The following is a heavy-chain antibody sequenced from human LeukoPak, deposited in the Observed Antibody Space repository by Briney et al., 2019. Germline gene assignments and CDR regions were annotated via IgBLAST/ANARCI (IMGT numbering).Heavy chain of an antibody. V-gene: IGHV3-23*01. CDR3: AKSRSSSVSRYNY. J-gene: IGHJ4*02. D-gene: IGHD2-2*02. CDR1: GFIFNNYA. Sequence: GGSLRLSCAASGFIFNNYAMNWVRQAPGKGLEWVSGISGSGDSTFYADSVKGRFTISRDNSKNTLDLQMNSLRAEDTAVYYCAKSRSSSVSRYNYWGQGTLVTVSS. CDR2: ISGSGDST.